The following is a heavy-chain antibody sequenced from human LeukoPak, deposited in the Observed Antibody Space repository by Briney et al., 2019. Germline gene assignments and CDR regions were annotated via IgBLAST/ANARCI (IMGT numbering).Heavy chain of an antibody. CDR3: AKVSDSSGYYYYFDY. CDR1: GFTFSSYA. J-gene: IGHJ4*02. Sequence: GGSLRLSCAASGFTFSSYAMSWVRQAPGKGLEWVSAISGSGGSTYYADSVKGRFIISRDNSKNTLYLQMNSLRAEDTAVYYCAKVSDSSGYYYYFDYWGQGTLVTVSS. CDR2: ISGSGGST. D-gene: IGHD3-22*01. V-gene: IGHV3-23*01.